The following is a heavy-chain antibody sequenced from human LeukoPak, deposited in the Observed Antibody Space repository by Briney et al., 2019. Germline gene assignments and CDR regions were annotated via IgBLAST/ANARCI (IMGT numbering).Heavy chain of an antibody. CDR2: VFFTGNT. V-gene: IGHV4-59*08. D-gene: IGHD2-2*01. J-gene: IGHJ5*02. CDR3: ARSSVYQGRGFFDP. CDR1: GGSMSGAY. Sequence: KPSETLSLTCTVSGGSMSGAYWSWIRQPPGKGLEWIGYVFFTGNTNYNPSLGSRLTISVDTSRSQFSLKLNSVTAADTAVYYCARSSVYQGRGFFDPWGQGSLVTVSS.